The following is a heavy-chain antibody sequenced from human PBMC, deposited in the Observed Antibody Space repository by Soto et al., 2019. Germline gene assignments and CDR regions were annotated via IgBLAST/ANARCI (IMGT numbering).Heavy chain of an antibody. D-gene: IGHD2-2*01. Sequence: PSETLSLTCAISGAPITGGDYSWNWIRQPPGKGLEWIGYIFHGGSTYYNPSLRSRVTMSVDRSRTQFSLKMSSVTAADTAVYYCARGRVVVPAAVMFNCLDPWGQGALVTVSS. CDR3: ARGRVVVPAAVMFNCLDP. CDR1: GAPITGGDYS. J-gene: IGHJ5*02. CDR2: IFHGGST. V-gene: IGHV4-30-2*01.